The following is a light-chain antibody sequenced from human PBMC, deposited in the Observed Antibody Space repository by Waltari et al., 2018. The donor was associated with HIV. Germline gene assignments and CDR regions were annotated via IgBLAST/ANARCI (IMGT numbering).Light chain of an antibody. Sequence: QSVLTQPPSASGTPGPRVTISCSGSSSNIGTNSVNWYQQLPGTAPTLLIYSNNQRPSGVPDRFSGSKSGTSASLAISGLQSEDEADYFCAAWDDSLNGPVFGGGTKLTVL. CDR1: SSNIGTNS. J-gene: IGLJ3*02. CDR3: AAWDDSLNGPV. V-gene: IGLV1-44*01. CDR2: SNN.